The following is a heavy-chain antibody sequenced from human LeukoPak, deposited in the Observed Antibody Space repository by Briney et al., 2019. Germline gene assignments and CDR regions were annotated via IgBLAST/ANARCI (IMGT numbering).Heavy chain of an antibody. V-gene: IGHV3-7*04. Sequence: GGSLRLSCAASGFTFSSYWMIWVRQAPGNGLEWVANIKQDGSEKYYVDSVKGRFTISRDNAKNSLYLQMNSLRAEDTAVYSCARGPPSIYGGVNWYFDLWGRGTLVTVSS. D-gene: IGHD4-23*01. CDR2: IKQDGSEK. CDR3: ARGPPSIYGGVNWYFDL. CDR1: GFTFSSYW. J-gene: IGHJ2*01.